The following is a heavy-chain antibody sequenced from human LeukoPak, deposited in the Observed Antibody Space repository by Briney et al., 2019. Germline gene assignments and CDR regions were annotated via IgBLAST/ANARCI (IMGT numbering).Heavy chain of an antibody. D-gene: IGHD3-10*01. J-gene: IGHJ4*02. CDR3: AREGRSDNFDK. CDR1: GFTFSGYW. CDR2: IRSDGSIT. V-gene: IGHV3-74*01. Sequence: GGSLRLFCAASGFTFSGYWMHWVRQAPGKGLAWVLVIRSDGSITTYADSAKDRFTISRDAAKNTLDVQMNSLRAEDTVVYYCAREGRSDNFDKWGQGTLVSVSS.